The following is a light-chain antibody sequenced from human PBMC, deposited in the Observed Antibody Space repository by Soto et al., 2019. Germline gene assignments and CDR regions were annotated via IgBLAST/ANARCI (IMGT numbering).Light chain of an antibody. CDR3: GTWDSSLSGVV. Sequence: QSVLTQPPSVSAAPGQKVTISCFGSSSNIGNNYVSWYQQLPGTAPKLLIYENNRRPSGIPDRFSGSKSGTSAALGVIGLQTGDEADYYCGTWDSSLSGVVFGGGTKLTVL. J-gene: IGLJ2*01. CDR1: SSNIGNNY. CDR2: ENN. V-gene: IGLV1-51*02.